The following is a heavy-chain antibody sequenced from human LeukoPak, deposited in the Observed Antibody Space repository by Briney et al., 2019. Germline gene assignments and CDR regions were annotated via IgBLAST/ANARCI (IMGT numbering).Heavy chain of an antibody. Sequence: SETLSLTCTVSGGSISSYYWSWIRQPPAKGLEWIGYIYDSGSTNYNPSLKSRVTISVDTSKNQFSLNLSSVTAADTAVYYCARGSGDYATSDAEYFQHWGQGTLVTVSS. CDR1: GGSISSYY. J-gene: IGHJ1*01. CDR3: ARGSGDYATSDAEYFQH. CDR2: IYDSGST. D-gene: IGHD4-17*01. V-gene: IGHV4-59*01.